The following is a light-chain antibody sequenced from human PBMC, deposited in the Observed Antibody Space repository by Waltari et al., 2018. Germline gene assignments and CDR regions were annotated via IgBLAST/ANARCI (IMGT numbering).Light chain of an antibody. CDR1: QTFSSW. J-gene: IGKJ2*01. Sequence: EIQMTQSPSTLSASVGDRVIITCRASQTFSSWLAWYQQKPGKVPKLLISKASTLESGVPSTFSGSGSGTEFTLTISSLRPDDFSTFYCQQYYTSPYTFGQGTKLEIK. CDR3: QQYYTSPYT. V-gene: IGKV1-5*03. CDR2: KAS.